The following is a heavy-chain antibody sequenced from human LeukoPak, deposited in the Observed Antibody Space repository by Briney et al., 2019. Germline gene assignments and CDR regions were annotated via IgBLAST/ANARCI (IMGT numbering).Heavy chain of an antibody. J-gene: IGHJ4*02. D-gene: IGHD3-10*01. V-gene: IGHV4-4*07. Sequence: SETLSLTCTVSGGSISSYYWSWIRQPAGKGLEWIGRIYTSGSTNYNPSLKSRVTMSVDTSKNQFSLKLSSVTAADTAVYYCARGHYGSGTQDYFDYWGQGTLVTVSS. CDR2: IYTSGST. CDR1: GGSISSYY. CDR3: ARGHYGSGTQDYFDY.